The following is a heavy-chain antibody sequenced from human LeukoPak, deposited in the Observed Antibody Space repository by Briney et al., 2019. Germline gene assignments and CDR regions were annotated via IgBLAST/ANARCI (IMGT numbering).Heavy chain of an antibody. J-gene: IGHJ4*02. V-gene: IGHV3-30-3*01. D-gene: IGHD3-10*01. CDR1: GFTFSSYA. Sequence: GGSLRLSCAASGFTFSSYAMHWVRQAPGKGLEWVAVISYDGSNKYYADSVKGRFTISRDNSKNTLYLQMNSLRSEDTAVYYCARRIVTGVRGVIYYFDYWGQGTLVTVSS. CDR2: ISYDGSNK. CDR3: ARRIVTGVRGVIYYFDY.